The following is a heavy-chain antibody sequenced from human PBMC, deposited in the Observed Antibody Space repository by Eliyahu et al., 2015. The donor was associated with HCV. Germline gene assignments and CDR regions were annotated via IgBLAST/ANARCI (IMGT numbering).Heavy chain of an antibody. J-gene: IGHJ5*01. CDR3: ARARGWDPSNGWFSDS. V-gene: IGHV3-7*01. CDR1: GFXFXXXW. D-gene: IGHD6-19*01. CDR2: IKQDESEK. Sequence: EVHLVESGGDLVQPGGSLRLSCXAXGFXFXXXWXSWVRQAPGKGLEWVANIKQDESEKDYVDSVKGRFTISRDNAKSSLFLQMNSLRAEDTAVYYCARARGWDPSNGWFSDSWGQGTLVTVSS.